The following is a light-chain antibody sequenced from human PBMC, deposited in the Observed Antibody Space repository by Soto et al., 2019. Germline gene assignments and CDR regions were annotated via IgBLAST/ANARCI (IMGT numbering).Light chain of an antibody. CDR2: NNN. Sequence: SVLTQPPSASATPGQRVTISCSGSNSNIGTNTVNWYQQLPGTAPKLLIYNNNRRPSGVPDRFSGSKSGTGASLAISGLQSEDEAEYYCAVWDDSLDAVVFGGGTKLTVL. V-gene: IGLV1-44*01. CDR1: NSNIGTNT. CDR3: AVWDDSLDAVV. J-gene: IGLJ2*01.